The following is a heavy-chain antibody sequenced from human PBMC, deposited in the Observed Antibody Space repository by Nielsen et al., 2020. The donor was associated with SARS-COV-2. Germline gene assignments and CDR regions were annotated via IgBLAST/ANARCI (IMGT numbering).Heavy chain of an antibody. J-gene: IGHJ1*01. CDR1: GGSISSSNW. Sequence: SETLSLTCAVSGGSISSSNWWSWVRQPPGKGLEWIGEIYHSGSTNYNPSLKSRVTISVDKSKNQFSLKLSSVTAADTAVYYCARGYSGSYYAYFQHWGQGTLVTVSS. CDR3: ARGYSGSYYAYFQH. D-gene: IGHD1-26*01. CDR2: IYHSGST. V-gene: IGHV4-4*02.